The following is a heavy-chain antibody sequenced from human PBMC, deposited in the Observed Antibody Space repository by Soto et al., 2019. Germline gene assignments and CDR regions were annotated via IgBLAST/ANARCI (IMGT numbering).Heavy chain of an antibody. CDR3: AKQTTVTTSYYYYMDV. V-gene: IGHV3-23*01. CDR1: GFTFSSYA. Sequence: GGSLRLSCAASGFTFSSYAMSWVRQAPGKGLEWVSAISGSGGSTYYADSVKGQFTISRDNSKNTLYLQMNSLRAEDTAVYYCAKQTTVTTSYYYYMDVWGKGTTVTVSS. D-gene: IGHD4-17*01. CDR2: ISGSGGST. J-gene: IGHJ6*03.